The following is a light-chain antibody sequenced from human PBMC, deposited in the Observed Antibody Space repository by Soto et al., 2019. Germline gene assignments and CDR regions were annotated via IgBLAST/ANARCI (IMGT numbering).Light chain of an antibody. CDR3: QQYNSYRT. J-gene: IGKJ1*01. Sequence: DIQMTQSPSTLSASVGDRVTITCRARQTISIWLAWYQQNTGKAPKLLIYDASILESGVPSRFSGSGSGTEFTLTSSSLQPDDFATYYCQQYNSYRTFGQGTKVEIK. CDR1: QTISIW. CDR2: DAS. V-gene: IGKV1-5*01.